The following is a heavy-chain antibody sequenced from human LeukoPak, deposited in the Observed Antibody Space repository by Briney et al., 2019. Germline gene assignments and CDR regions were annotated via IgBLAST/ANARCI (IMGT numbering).Heavy chain of an antibody. D-gene: IGHD3-22*01. CDR3: ARGSSGYYAPFDC. Sequence: ASVKVSCKASGYTFTSYFMHWVRQAPGQGLEWMGIISPSGGSATYAQKFQARVTLTKDTSTSTVYMELSSLRSEDTAVYYCARGSSGYYAPFDCWGQGTLVTVSS. J-gene: IGHJ4*02. V-gene: IGHV1-46*01. CDR1: GYTFTSYF. CDR2: ISPSGGSA.